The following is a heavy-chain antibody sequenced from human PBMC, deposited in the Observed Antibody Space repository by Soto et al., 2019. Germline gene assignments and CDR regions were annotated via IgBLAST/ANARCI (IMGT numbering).Heavy chain of an antibody. CDR1: GYSFTSYW. CDR2: IDPSDSYT. CDR3: ARRTPGGTYSSSLKGFDP. J-gene: IGHJ5*02. D-gene: IGHD6-6*01. Sequence: PGESLKISCKGSGYSFTSYWISWVRQMPGKGLEWMGRIDPSDSYTNYSPSFQGHVTISADKSISTAYLQWSSLKASDTAMYYCARRTPGGTYSSSLKGFDPWGRGTLVTVSS. V-gene: IGHV5-10-1*01.